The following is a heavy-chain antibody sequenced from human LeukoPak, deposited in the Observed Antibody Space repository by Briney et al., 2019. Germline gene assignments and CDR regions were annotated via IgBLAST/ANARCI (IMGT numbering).Heavy chain of an antibody. V-gene: IGHV3-23*01. CDR2: IGSSGGGI. CDR3: AIDPNWGTHS. J-gene: IGHJ4*02. D-gene: IGHD7-27*01. CDR1: GFTLSTYT. Sequence: GGSLRLSCAPSGFTLSTYTMYWVRHPPGKRLEWVSIIGSSGGGIHYADSVKGRFTISRDNSKNALYLQMNSLRVEDTAVYYCAIDPNWGTHSWGQGVLVTVSS.